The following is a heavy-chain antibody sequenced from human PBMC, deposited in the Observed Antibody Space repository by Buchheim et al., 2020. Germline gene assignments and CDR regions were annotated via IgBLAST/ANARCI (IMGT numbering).Heavy chain of an antibody. CDR2: VFRSGST. CDR3: ARAGDLAFDY. Sequence: QVQLQESGPGLVKPSETLSLTCTVSGGSISSYYWSWIRQPPGKGLEWIGNVFRSGSTYYKPSLRSRVTISVETSKNQFSLMLTSVTAADTALYYCARAGDLAFDYWGQGTL. CDR1: GGSISSYY. D-gene: IGHD7-27*01. J-gene: IGHJ4*02. V-gene: IGHV4-59*01.